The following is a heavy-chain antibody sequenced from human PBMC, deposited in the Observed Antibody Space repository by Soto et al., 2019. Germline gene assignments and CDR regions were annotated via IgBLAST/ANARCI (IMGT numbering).Heavy chain of an antibody. CDR3: AAVMGSDYDYVWGSLRFDH. CDR1: GFIFATTA. J-gene: IGHJ4*01. V-gene: IGHV3-23*01. D-gene: IGHD3-16*01. Sequence: VQLLQSGGGLVQPGGSLRLSCEASGFIFATTAMGWVRQAPGKGLAWVSTISGSGVRTYYADSVKGRFTISRGNSKNTLFLQMNSLRADDTAVYFCAAVMGSDYDYVWGSLRFDHWGHGALVTVST. CDR2: ISGSGVRT.